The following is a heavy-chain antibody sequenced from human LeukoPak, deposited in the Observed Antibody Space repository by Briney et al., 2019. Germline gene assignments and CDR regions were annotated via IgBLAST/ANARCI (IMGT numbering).Heavy chain of an antibody. CDR3: ARDGIYCSGGSCSLYYYYYMDV. V-gene: IGHV1-2*02. CDR2: INPNSGGT. Sequence: ASVKVPCKASGYTFTGYYMDWVRQAPGQGLEWMGWINPNSGGTNYAQKFQGRVTMTRDTSISTAYMELSRLRSDDTAVYYCARDGIYCSGGSCSLYYYYYMDVWGKGTTVTISS. CDR1: GYTFTGYY. D-gene: IGHD2-15*01. J-gene: IGHJ6*03.